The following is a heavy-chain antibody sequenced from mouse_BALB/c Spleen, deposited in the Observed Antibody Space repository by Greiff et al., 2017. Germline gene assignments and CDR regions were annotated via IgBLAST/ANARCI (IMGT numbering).Heavy chain of an antibody. CDR1: GFNIKDTY. J-gene: IGHJ2*01. CDR3: ARDGNYYFDY. D-gene: IGHD2-1*01. CDR2: IDPANGNT. V-gene: IGHV14-3*02. Sequence: EVQRVESGAELVKPGASVKLSCTASGFNIKDTYMHWVKQRPEQGLEWIGRIDPANGNTKYDPKFQGKATITADTSSNTAYLQLSSLTSEDTAVYYCARDGNYYFDYWGQGTTLTVSS.